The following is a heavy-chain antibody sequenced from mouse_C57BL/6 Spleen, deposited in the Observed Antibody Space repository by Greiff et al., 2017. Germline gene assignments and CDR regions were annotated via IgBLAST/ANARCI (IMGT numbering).Heavy chain of an antibody. D-gene: IGHD2-4*01. V-gene: IGHV2-9-1*01. CDR2: IWTGGGT. CDR1: GFSLTSYA. J-gene: IGHJ4*01. Sequence: VQLQQSGPGLVAPSQSLSITCTVSGFSLTSYAISWVRPPPGTGLEWLGVIWTGGGTNYNSALKSRLSISKDNSKSQVFLKMNSLQTDDTARYYCARDYDGYYYAMDYWGQGTSVTVSS. CDR3: ARDYDGYYYAMDY.